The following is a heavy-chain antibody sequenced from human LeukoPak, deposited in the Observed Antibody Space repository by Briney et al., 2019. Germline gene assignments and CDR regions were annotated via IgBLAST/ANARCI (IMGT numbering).Heavy chain of an antibody. CDR3: AKAGFLILTSHNDD. CDR2: ISGSGGST. Sequence: GGSLRLSFAASGFTFSSYAMSWVRQAPGKGLEWVSAISGSGGSTYYADSVKGRFTISRDNSKNTLYLQMSSLRAEDTAVYYCAKAGFLILTSHNDDWGQGTLVTVSS. J-gene: IGHJ4*02. V-gene: IGHV3-23*01. D-gene: IGHD3-9*01. CDR1: GFTFSSYA.